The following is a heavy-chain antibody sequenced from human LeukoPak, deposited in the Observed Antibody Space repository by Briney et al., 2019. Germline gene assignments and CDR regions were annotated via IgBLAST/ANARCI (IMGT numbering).Heavy chain of an antibody. D-gene: IGHD1-26*01. J-gene: IGHJ4*02. Sequence: PGGSLRLSCAASGFTFSSYGMHWVRQAPGKGLEWVAVIWYDGSNKYYADSVKGRFTISRGNSKNTLYLQMNSLRAEDTAVYYCARDSGSYGLGYWGQGTLVTVSS. V-gene: IGHV3-33*01. CDR3: ARDSGSYGLGY. CDR2: IWYDGSNK. CDR1: GFTFSSYG.